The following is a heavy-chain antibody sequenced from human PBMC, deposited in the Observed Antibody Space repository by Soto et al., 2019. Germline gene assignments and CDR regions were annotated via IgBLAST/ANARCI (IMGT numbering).Heavy chain of an antibody. J-gene: IGHJ6*02. Sequence: ASVKVSCKASGGTFSSYTISWVRQAPGQGLEWMGRIIPILGIANYAQKFQGRVTITADKSTSTAYMELSSLRSEDTAMYYCARLLGIGAVATLLLMDVWGQGTTVTVSS. CDR3: ARLLGIGAVATLLLMDV. D-gene: IGHD5-12*01. CDR2: IIPILGIA. CDR1: GGTFSSYT. V-gene: IGHV1-69*02.